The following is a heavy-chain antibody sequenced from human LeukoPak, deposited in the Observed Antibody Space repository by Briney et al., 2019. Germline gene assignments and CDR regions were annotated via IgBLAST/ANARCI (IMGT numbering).Heavy chain of an antibody. V-gene: IGHV4-59*01. CDR1: GASISSSY. J-gene: IGHJ4*02. D-gene: IGHD3-22*01. CDR2: IYYSGST. Sequence: SETLSLTCSVSGASISSSYWSWLRQPPGKGLEWIGYIYYSGSTNYNPSLKSRVTISVDTSKNQFSLKLSSVTAADTAVYYCARGVGYYDSSGYYYLPQYYFDYWGQGTLVTVSS. CDR3: ARGVGYYDSSGYYYLPQYYFDY.